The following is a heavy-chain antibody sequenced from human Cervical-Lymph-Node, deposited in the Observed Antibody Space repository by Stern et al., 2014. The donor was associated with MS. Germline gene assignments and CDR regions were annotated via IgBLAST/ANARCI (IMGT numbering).Heavy chain of an antibody. Sequence: QLVQSGAEVKKPGESLKISCKGSGYSFTSYWIGWVRQMPGKGLEWMGSINPGDSDTRYSPSFQGQVTISADKSISTAYLQWSSLKASDTAMYYCARRHCSSRRCGWFDPWGQGTLVTVSS. V-gene: IGHV5-51*01. CDR2: INPGDSDT. CDR3: ARRHCSSRRCGWFDP. D-gene: IGHD2-2*01. J-gene: IGHJ5*02. CDR1: GYSFTSYW.